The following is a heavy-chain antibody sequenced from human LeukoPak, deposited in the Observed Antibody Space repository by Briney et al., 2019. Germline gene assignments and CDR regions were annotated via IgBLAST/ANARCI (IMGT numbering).Heavy chain of an antibody. D-gene: IGHD6-13*01. V-gene: IGHV4-61*01. CDR2: IYYSGST. Sequence: SETLSLTCNVSGDYITTTSYYWAWIRQPPGKGLEWIGYIYYSGSTNYNPSLKSRVTISVDTSKNQFSLKLSSVTAADTAVYYCARDPYSSSWWYFDLWGRGTLVTVSS. CDR3: ARDPYSSSWWYFDL. J-gene: IGHJ2*01. CDR1: GDYITTTSYY.